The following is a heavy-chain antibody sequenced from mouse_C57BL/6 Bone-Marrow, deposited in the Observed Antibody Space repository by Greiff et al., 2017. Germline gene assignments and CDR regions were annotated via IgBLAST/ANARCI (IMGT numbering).Heavy chain of an antibody. CDR3: AREGYYGSREAWFAY. Sequence: VQLQQPGAELVKPGASVKMSCKASGYTFTSYWITWVKQRPGQGLEWIGDIYPGSGSTNYNEKFKSKATLTVDTSSSTAYMQLSSLTSEDSAVYYCAREGYYGSREAWFAYWGQGTLVTVSA. CDR1: GYTFTSYW. CDR2: IYPGSGST. V-gene: IGHV1-55*01. J-gene: IGHJ3*01. D-gene: IGHD1-1*01.